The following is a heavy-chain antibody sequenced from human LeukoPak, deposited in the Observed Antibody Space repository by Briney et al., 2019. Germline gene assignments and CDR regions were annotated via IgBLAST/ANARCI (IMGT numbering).Heavy chain of an antibody. CDR2: ISSNGGST. Sequence: PGGSLRLSCAASGFTFSNYALHWVRQAPGKGLEYVSAISSNGGSTYYANSVKGRFTISRDNSKNTLYLQMGSLRAEDMAVYYCARADSAGLRFLEWLPNDYWGQGTLVTVSS. J-gene: IGHJ4*02. D-gene: IGHD3-3*01. CDR1: GFTFSNYA. V-gene: IGHV3-64*01. CDR3: ARADSAGLRFLEWLPNDY.